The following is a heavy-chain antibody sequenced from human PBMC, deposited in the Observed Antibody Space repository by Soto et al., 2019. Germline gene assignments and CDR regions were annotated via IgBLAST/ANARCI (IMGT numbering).Heavy chain of an antibody. CDR1: GFTFSSYS. J-gene: IGHJ4*02. D-gene: IGHD6-6*01. Sequence: GGSLRLSCAASGFTFSSYSMNWVRQAPGKGLEWVSSISSSSSYIYYADSVKGRFTISRDNSKNTLYLQMNSLRAEDTAVYYCAKDHQSSSYYYFDYWGQGTLVTVSS. CDR3: AKDHQSSSYYYFDY. V-gene: IGHV3-21*04. CDR2: ISSSSSYI.